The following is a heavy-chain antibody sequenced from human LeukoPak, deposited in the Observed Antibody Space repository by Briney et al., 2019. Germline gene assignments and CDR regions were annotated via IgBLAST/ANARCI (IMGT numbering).Heavy chain of an antibody. CDR1: GFTFSSYD. J-gene: IGHJ6*02. CDR3: ARGTRDSPYYYYGMDV. CDR2: IGTAGDT. Sequence: PGGSLRLSCAASGFTFSSYDMHWVRQATGKGLEWVSAIGTAGDTYYPGSVKGRFTISRENAKNSLYFQMNSLRAGDTAVYYCARGTRDSPYYYYGMDVWGQGTTVTVSS. D-gene: IGHD2-21*02. V-gene: IGHV3-13*01.